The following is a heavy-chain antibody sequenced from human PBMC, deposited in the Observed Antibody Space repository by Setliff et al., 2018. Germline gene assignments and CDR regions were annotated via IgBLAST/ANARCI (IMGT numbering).Heavy chain of an antibody. CDR2: INPSGGST. D-gene: IGHD3-10*01. J-gene: IGHJ5*02. Sequence: GASVKVSCKASGYTFTSYFIHWVRQAPGQGLEWMGIINPSGGSTSYAQKFQGRVTMTRDTSTRTVYVELSSLRSEDTAMYYCARGPYGSGRHGWFDPWGQGTLVTVSS. CDR3: ARGPYGSGRHGWFDP. V-gene: IGHV1-46*01. CDR1: GYTFTSYF.